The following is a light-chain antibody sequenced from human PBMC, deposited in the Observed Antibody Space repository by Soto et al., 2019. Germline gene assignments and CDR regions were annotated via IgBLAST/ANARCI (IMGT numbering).Light chain of an antibody. Sequence: EILLTQSPGSLSVFPGERASLSCRASQNVNNRLAWYQQKAGQAPRLLISGASSRATGIPDRFSGSGSGTDFTLTISRLESDDFAVYYCQQYGSSPITCGQGTRLEI. CDR3: QQYGSSPIT. CDR2: GAS. V-gene: IGKV3-20*01. J-gene: IGKJ5*01. CDR1: QNVNNR.